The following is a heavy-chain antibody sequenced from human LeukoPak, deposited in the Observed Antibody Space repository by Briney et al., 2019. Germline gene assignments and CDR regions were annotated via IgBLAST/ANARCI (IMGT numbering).Heavy chain of an antibody. CDR1: GGSISSYY. D-gene: IGHD3-22*01. V-gene: IGHV4-4*07. Sequence: SETLSLTCTVSGGSISSYYWSWIRQPAGKGLEWIGRIYTSGSTAYNPSLESRVTMSVDTSKNRISLKMTSVTAADTATYYCARWGYFDSSGYFVVDYWGQGALVTVSS. CDR3: ARWGYFDSSGYFVVDY. CDR2: IYTSGST. J-gene: IGHJ4*02.